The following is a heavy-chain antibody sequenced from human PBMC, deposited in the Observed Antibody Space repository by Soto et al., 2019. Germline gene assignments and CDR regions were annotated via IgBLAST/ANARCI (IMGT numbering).Heavy chain of an antibody. J-gene: IGHJ5*02. Sequence: GGSLRLSCAASGFTVSTYHMSWVRQAPGKGLEWVSVIYSAGSADFADSVKVRFTISRDNSKNTLYLQMNSLRAEDTAVYYCARHPERIAQLGWFAPWGQGTLVTVSS. V-gene: IGHV3-66*04. CDR2: IYSAGSA. CDR1: GFTVSTYH. D-gene: IGHD1-1*01. CDR3: ARHPERIAQLGWFAP.